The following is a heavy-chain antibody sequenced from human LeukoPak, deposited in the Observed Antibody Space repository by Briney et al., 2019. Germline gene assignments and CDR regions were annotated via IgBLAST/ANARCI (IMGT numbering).Heavy chain of an antibody. CDR3: ARLPVDAFDI. CDR1: RFTFSNYA. V-gene: IGHV3-64*01. CDR2: ISSNGGNT. D-gene: IGHD3-16*01. J-gene: IGHJ4*02. Sequence: GGSLRLSCAASRFTFSNYAMPWVRQAPGQGLEHVSAISSNGGNTHYANSVKGRFTISRDNSKNTLYLQMGSLRAEDMAVYYCARLPVDAFDIWGQGTLVTVSS.